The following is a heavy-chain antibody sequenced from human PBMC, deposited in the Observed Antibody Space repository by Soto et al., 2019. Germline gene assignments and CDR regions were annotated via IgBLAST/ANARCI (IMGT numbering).Heavy chain of an antibody. D-gene: IGHD3-10*01. CDR1: GGSFSGYY. V-gene: IGHV4-34*01. CDR3: ARNFMVRGVPYGMDV. J-gene: IGHJ6*02. Sequence: SETLSLTCSFYGGSFSGYYWSWILQPPGKGLEWIGEINHSGSTNYNPSLKSRVTISVDTSKNQFSLKLSSVTAADTAVYYCARNFMVRGVPYGMDVWGQGTTVNVSS. CDR2: INHSGST.